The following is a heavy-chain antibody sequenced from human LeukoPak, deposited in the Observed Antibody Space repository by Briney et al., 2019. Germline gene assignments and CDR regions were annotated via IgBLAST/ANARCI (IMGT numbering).Heavy chain of an antibody. D-gene: IGHD2-15*01. CDR1: GFTFRSYG. Sequence: GGSLRLSCAASGFTFRSYGMHWVRQAPGKGLEGVAFIRYDGSNKYYADSVKGRFTNSRDNSKNTLYLQINSLRAEDTAVYYCAKDLGCSGGSCYSGVDYWGQGTLVTVSS. J-gene: IGHJ4*02. CDR2: IRYDGSNK. V-gene: IGHV3-30*02. CDR3: AKDLGCSGGSCYSGVDY.